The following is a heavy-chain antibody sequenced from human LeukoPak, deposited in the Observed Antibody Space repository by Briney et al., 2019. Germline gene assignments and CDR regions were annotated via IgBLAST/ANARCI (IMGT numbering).Heavy chain of an antibody. CDR1: GYSFIDYY. D-gene: IGHD4-17*01. Sequence: ASVKVSCKASGYSFIDYYMHWVRQAPGQGPEWMGWINPRSGGTTYAQKFRGRVTMTRDTSITTAYMELTRLTSDDTAVYYCARGDYGDSFDYWGQGTLVTVSS. CDR2: INPRSGGT. J-gene: IGHJ4*02. V-gene: IGHV1-2*02. CDR3: ARGDYGDSFDY.